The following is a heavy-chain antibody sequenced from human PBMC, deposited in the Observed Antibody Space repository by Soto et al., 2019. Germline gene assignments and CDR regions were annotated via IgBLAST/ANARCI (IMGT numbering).Heavy chain of an antibody. V-gene: IGHV3-21*01. CDR2: ISSSSSYI. D-gene: IGHD6-19*01. J-gene: IGHJ4*02. Sequence: GGSLRLSCAASGFTFSSYSMNWVRQAPGKGLEWVSSISSSSSYIYYADSVKGRFTITRDNAKNSLYLQMNSLRAEDTAVYYCARGSSGWHQGDYIDYWGQGTLVTVSS. CDR3: ARGSSGWHQGDYIDY. CDR1: GFTFSSYS.